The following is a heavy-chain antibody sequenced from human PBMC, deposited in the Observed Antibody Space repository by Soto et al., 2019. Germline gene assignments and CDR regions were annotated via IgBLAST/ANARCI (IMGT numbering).Heavy chain of an antibody. V-gene: IGHV4-4*07. D-gene: IGHD4-17*01. J-gene: IGHJ4*02. CDR1: GGSISSYY. CDR3: ASGGPYGDYAFSDY. Sequence: PSETLSLTCTVSGGSISSYYWSWIRQPAGKGLEWIGRIYTSGSTNYNPSLKSRVTMSVDTSKNQFSLKLSSVTAADTAVYYCASGGPYGDYAFSDYWGQGTLVTVS. CDR2: IYTSGST.